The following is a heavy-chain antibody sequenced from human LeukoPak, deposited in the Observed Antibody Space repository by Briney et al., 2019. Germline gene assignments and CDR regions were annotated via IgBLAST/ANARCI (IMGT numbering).Heavy chain of an antibody. D-gene: IGHD2/OR15-2a*01. V-gene: IGHV3-7*01. Sequence: GGSLRLSCAASGFTFSREWMSWVRQAPGKGLEWVANIKQDGSEQYYVDSVKGRFTISRDNAKNTLYLQMNSLRAEDTAVYYCASTNRLDYWGQGTLVTVSS. CDR2: IKQDGSEQ. CDR1: GFTFSREW. J-gene: IGHJ4*02. CDR3: ASTNRLDY.